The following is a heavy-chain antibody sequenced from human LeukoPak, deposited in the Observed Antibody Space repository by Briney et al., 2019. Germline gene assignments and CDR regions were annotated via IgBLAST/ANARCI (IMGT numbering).Heavy chain of an antibody. CDR1: GFTFSSYA. J-gene: IGHJ6*02. V-gene: IGHV3-23*01. CDR2: ISGSGGST. CDR3: AKSPRGYYYYGMDV. Sequence: GGSLRLSCAASGFTFSSYAMSWVRQAPGKGLEWVSAISGSGGSTYYADSVKGRFTISRDNSKNTLYLQMNSLRAEDTAVYYCAKSPRGYYYYGMDVWGQGTTVTVS. D-gene: IGHD3/OR15-3a*01.